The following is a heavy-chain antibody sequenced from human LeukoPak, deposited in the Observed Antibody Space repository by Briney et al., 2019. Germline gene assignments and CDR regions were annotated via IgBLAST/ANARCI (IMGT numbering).Heavy chain of an antibody. J-gene: IGHJ4*02. CDR1: GYTFTSYA. CDR3: ARDLEYSSSSGFGY. D-gene: IGHD6-6*01. CDR2: ISAYNGNT. V-gene: IGHV1-18*01. Sequence: ASVKVSCKASGYTFTSYAMNWVRQAPGQGLEWMGWISAYNGNTNYAQKLQGRVTMTTDTTTSTAYMELRSLRSDDTAVYYCARDLEYSSSSGFGYWGQGTLVTVSS.